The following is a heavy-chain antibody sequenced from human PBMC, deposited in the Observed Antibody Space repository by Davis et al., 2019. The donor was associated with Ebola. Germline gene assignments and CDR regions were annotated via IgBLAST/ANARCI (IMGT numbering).Heavy chain of an antibody. Sequence: GESLKISCAASGFTVSNSFLTWVRQAPGKGLEWLSIIYSSGRTYYADSVTGRFTISRDNSQNTLYLQMNSLRDEDTALYYCARDGNGDYKFDSWGQGTLVTVSS. J-gene: IGHJ5*01. V-gene: IGHV3-53*01. CDR3: ARDGNGDYKFDS. CDR1: GFTVSNSF. D-gene: IGHD4-17*01. CDR2: IYSSGRT.